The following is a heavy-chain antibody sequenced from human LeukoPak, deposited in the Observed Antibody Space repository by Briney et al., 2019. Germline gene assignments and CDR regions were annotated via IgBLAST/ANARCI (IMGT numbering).Heavy chain of an antibody. CDR3: AKDRGSSSWAVYYFDY. CDR1: GFTFSSYA. D-gene: IGHD6-13*01. V-gene: IGHV3-23*01. Sequence: GGSLRLSCAASGFTFSSYAMSWVRQAPGKGLEWVSAISGSGGSTYYADSVKGRFTISRDNSKNTLYLQMNSLRAEDTAVYYCAKDRGSSSWAVYYFDYWGQGTLVTVSS. CDR2: ISGSGGST. J-gene: IGHJ4*02.